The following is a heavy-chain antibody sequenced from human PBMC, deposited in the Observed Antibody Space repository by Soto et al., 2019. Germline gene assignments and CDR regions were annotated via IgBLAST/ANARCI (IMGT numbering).Heavy chain of an antibody. D-gene: IGHD2-15*01. CDR3: ARHAEPGHPVVGRGDWFDP. CDR1: GGSISSSSYY. CDR2: IYYSGST. V-gene: IGHV4-39*01. Sequence: QLQLQESGPGLVKPSETLSLTCTVSGGSISSSSYYWGWIRQPPGKGLEWIGSIYYSGSTYYNPSLKSRVTISVDTSKNQFSLKLSSVTAADTAVYYCARHAEPGHPVVGRGDWFDPWGQGTLVTVSS. J-gene: IGHJ5*02.